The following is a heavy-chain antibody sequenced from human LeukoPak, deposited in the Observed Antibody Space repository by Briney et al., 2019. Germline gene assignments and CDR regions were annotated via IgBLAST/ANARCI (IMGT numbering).Heavy chain of an antibody. CDR1: GFTVSSNY. J-gene: IGHJ4*02. D-gene: IGHD6-13*01. CDR3: ARDPIAAAGTGEDFDY. Sequence: GGSLRLSCAASGFTVSSNYMSWVRQAPGKGLEWVSVIYSGGSTYYADSVKGRFTISRDNSKNTLYLQMNSLRAEDTAVYYCARDPIAAAGTGEDFDYWGQGTLVTVSS. V-gene: IGHV3-66*01. CDR2: IYSGGST.